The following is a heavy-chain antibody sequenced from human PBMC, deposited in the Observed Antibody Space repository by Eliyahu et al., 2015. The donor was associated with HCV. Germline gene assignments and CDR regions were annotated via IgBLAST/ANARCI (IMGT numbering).Heavy chain of an antibody. V-gene: IGHV1-69*01. CDR2: IIPMFSST. J-gene: IGHJ3*01. Sequence: QVRLVQSGAVVKKPGSSVTVSCAASGGSFGRFAGNWVRQAPGQGLEWMGDIIPMFSSTSYAENFRGRLTITADASTNIAYMELTSLRSEDTASYFCTTDLPNNLYLNTGSDAFDLWGQGTKVTVSS. D-gene: IGHD7-27*01. CDR1: GGSFGRFA. CDR3: TTDLPNNLYLNTGSDAFDL.